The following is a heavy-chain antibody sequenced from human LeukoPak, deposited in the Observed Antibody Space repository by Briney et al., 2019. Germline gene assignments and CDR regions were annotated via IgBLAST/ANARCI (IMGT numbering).Heavy chain of an antibody. CDR1: GGSISSGDYY. CDR2: IYYSGST. Sequence: PSQTLSLTCTVSGGSISSGDYYWSWIRQPPGKGLEWIGYIYYSGSTYYNPSLKSRVTISVDTSKNQFSLKLSSVTAADTAVYYRARGVMGDRNDYFDYWGQGTLVTVSS. CDR3: ARGVMGDRNDYFDY. V-gene: IGHV4-30-4*08. D-gene: IGHD3-16*01. J-gene: IGHJ4*02.